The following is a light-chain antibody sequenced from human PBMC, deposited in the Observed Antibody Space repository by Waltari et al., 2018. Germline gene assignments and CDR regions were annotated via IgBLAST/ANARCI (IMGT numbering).Light chain of an antibody. J-gene: IGKJ5*01. CDR2: WAS. V-gene: IGKV4-1*01. CDR3: QQYFNSPIA. Sequence: DIVMTQSPDSLLVSLGERATISCNSSQSILYTSNDKNYLAWYQQKAGQPPRLLVHWASIRESGVPDRFRGSGSGTDFTLTISNLQPEDVAFYWCQQYFNSPIAFGQGTRLEIK. CDR1: QSILYTSNDKNY.